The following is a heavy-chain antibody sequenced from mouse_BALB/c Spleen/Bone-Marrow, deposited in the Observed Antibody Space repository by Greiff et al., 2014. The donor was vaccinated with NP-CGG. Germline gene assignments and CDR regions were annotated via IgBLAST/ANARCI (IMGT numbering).Heavy chain of an antibody. CDR2: IRTKADDHAT. CDR3: TPHPFDY. CDR1: GFAFSDTW. V-gene: IGHV6-6*01. Sequence: DVKLEESGGGLVQPGGSMKLSCAASGFAFSDTWLDWVRQSPEKGPEWVAEIRTKADDHATYYAESVKGRFTISRDDSISSVYLRMNSLRAEDTGIYYCTPHPFDYWGQGTTLTVSS. J-gene: IGHJ2*01.